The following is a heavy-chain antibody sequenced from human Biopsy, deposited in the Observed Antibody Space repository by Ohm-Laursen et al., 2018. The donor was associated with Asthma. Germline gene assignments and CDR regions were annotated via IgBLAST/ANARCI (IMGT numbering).Heavy chain of an antibody. V-gene: IGHV1-18*03. Sequence: SVKVSCKASGYTFNSAGITWVRQAPGQGLEWMGWISVYNGNTKVAQKLQDRVTMITDTSTSTAYMELRSLRSDDMAVYFCARAADYSHYYGIDVWGQGTTVTVS. J-gene: IGHJ6*02. CDR2: ISVYNGNT. D-gene: IGHD3-10*01. CDR3: ARAADYSHYYGIDV. CDR1: GYTFNSAG.